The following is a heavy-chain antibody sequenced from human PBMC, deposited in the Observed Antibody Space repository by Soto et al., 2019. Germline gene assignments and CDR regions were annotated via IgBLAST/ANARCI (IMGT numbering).Heavy chain of an antibody. D-gene: IGHD5-18*01. J-gene: IGHJ6*02. CDR1: GFTFSSYW. Sequence: PGGSLRLSCAASGFTFSSYWMHWVRQAPGKGLEWVAVISYDGSNKYYADSVKGRFTISRDNSKNTLYLQMNSLRAEDTAVYYCAREGGEYSYGPSRIYYYGMDVWGQGTTVTVSS. CDR3: AREGGEYSYGPSRIYYYGMDV. V-gene: IGHV3-30-3*01. CDR2: ISYDGSNK.